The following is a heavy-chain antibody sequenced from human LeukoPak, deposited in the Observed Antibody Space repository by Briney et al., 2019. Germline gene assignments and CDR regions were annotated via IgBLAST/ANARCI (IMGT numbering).Heavy chain of an antibody. CDR2: IIPLFGTP. J-gene: IGHJ4*02. CDR1: EYTFTSYY. D-gene: IGHD3-10*01. CDR3: AAMYTVREVIIGDDY. Sequence: ASVKVSCKASEYTFTSYYIHWVRQAPGQGLEWMGGIIPLFGTPNYAQKFQGRVTITADISTTTVYMDLNSLRSEDTAVYYCAAMYTVREVIIGDDYWGQGTLVTVSS. V-gene: IGHV1-69*06.